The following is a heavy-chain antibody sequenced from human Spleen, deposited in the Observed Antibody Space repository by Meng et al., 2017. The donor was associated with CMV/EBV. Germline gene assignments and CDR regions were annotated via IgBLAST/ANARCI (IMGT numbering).Heavy chain of an antibody. CDR2: INHSGST. J-gene: IGHJ6*02. D-gene: IGHD1-1*01. CDR3: ARGGHRDNWNDTYYYYYGMDV. Sequence: GSLRLSCAVYGGSFSGYYWSWIRQPPGKGLEWIGEINHSGSTNYNPSLKSRVTISVDTSKNQFSLKLSSVTAADTAVYYCARGGHRDNWNDTYYYYYGMDVWGQGTTVTVSS. CDR1: GGSFSGYY. V-gene: IGHV4-34*01.